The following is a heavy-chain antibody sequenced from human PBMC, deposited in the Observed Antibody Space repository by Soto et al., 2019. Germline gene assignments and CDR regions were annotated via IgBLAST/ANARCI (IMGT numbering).Heavy chain of an antibody. CDR1: GFTFSSYG. V-gene: IGHV3-30-3*01. D-gene: IGHD6-13*01. CDR2: ISYDGSNK. J-gene: IGHJ4*02. Sequence: GGSLRLSCAASGFTFSSYGMHWFRQAPGKGLEWVAVISYDGSNKYYADSVKGRFTISRDNSKNTLYLRMNSLRAEDTAVYYCARDPTPYSIATNYFDYWGQGTLVTVSS. CDR3: ARDPTPYSIATNYFDY.